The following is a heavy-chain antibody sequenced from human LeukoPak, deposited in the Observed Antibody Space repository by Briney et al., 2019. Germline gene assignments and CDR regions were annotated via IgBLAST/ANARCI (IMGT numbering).Heavy chain of an antibody. Sequence: GGSLRLSCAASGFIFSSYEMSWVRQAPGKGLEWVSSISSSGATIYYADSVKGRFTISRDNAKSSLYLQMNGLRAEDTAVYYCAREGNGCGSYSVYYYFAFDVWGQGTTVTVSS. CDR1: GFIFSSYE. CDR2: ISSSGATI. V-gene: IGHV3-48*03. J-gene: IGHJ6*02. D-gene: IGHD3-10*01. CDR3: AREGNGCGSYSVYYYFAFDV.